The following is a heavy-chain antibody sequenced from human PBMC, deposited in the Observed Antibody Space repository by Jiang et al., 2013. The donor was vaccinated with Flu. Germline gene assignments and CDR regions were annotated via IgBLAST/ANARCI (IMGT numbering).Heavy chain of an antibody. Sequence: AASGFTFSSYAMSWVRQAPGRGLEWVSAISGSGGSTYYADSVKGRFTISRDNSKNTLYLQMNSLRAEDTAVYYCARRREIIVVVPAAKDYYGMDVWGKGTTVTVSS. J-gene: IGHJ6*04. CDR2: ISGSGGST. V-gene: IGHV3-23*01. CDR3: ARRREIIVVVPAAKDYYGMDV. D-gene: IGHD2-2*01. CDR1: GFTFSSYA.